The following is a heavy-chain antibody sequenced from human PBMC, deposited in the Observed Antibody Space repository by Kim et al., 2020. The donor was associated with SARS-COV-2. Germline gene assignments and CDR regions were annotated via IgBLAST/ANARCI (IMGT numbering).Heavy chain of an antibody. J-gene: IGHJ4*02. D-gene: IGHD3-10*01. CDR1: GFTFSSYG. CDR2: ISGSGNSA. CDR3: AKEATMIRGVILN. Sequence: GGSLRLSCTASGFTFSSYGMSWARQAPGKGLEWVSGISGSGNSAYYADSVKGRFTISRDNSKNTLYLQLNSLRAEDTAVYYCAKEATMIRGVILNWGQGTLVTVSS. V-gene: IGHV3-23*01.